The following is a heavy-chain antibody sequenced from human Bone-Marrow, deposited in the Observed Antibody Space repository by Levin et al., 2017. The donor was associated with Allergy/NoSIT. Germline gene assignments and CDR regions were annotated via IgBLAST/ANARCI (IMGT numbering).Heavy chain of an antibody. D-gene: IGHD6-19*01. CDR3: ARGNPRSGWYENWFDP. CDR2: MNPDSGNT. Sequence: GESLKISCKASGYTFTNYDIIWVRQAPGQGLEWMGWMNPDSGNTGYAHKFHGRLSLTRDTSTSTAFMELSSFRSEDTAVYYCARGNPRSGWYENWFDPWGQGTLVTVSS. V-gene: IGHV1-8*01. J-gene: IGHJ5*02. CDR1: GYTFTNYD.